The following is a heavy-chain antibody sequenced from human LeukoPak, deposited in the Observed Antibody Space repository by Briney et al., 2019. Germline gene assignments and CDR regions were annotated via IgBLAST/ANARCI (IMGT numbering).Heavy chain of an antibody. CDR2: INPNSGGT. Sequence: GASVKVSCKASGYTFTGYYMHWVRQAPGQGLEWVGWINPNSGGTNYAQKFQGRVTMTRDTSISTAYMELSRLRSDDTAVYYCAREIDGSGSYGRDYWGQGTLVTVSS. CDR3: AREIDGSGSYGRDY. CDR1: GYTFTGYY. V-gene: IGHV1-2*02. D-gene: IGHD3-10*01. J-gene: IGHJ4*02.